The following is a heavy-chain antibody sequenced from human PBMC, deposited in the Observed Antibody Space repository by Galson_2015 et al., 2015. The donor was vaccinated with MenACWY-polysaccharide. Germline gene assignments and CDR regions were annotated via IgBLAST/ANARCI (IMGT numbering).Heavy chain of an antibody. V-gene: IGHV3-23*01. CDR1: GFTFSSYA. J-gene: IGHJ3*02. Sequence: LRLSCSASGFTFSSYAMSWVRQAPGKGLEWVSGVSASGGSTVYTDSAKGRFTMSRDNSKRSLYLQMNSLRAEDTAVYYCAKDTGPGEYAYSWGTFDIWGRGTMVTVSS. CDR2: VSASGGST. CDR3: AKDTGPGEYAYSWGTFDI. D-gene: IGHD3-10*01.